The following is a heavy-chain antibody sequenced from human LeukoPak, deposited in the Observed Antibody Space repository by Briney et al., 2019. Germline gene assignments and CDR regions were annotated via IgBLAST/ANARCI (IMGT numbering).Heavy chain of an antibody. D-gene: IGHD3-22*01. CDR1: GFTFSAYV. Sequence: SLRLSSAASGFTFSAYVMHWVRQAPGKGLEWVAILWYDGSNEYYADSVKGRFTMSRDNSKNTLHLQMNSLRAEDTAVYYCARVRADSSGHDIDYWGQGTLVTVSS. J-gene: IGHJ4*02. CDR2: LWYDGSNE. CDR3: ARVRADSSGHDIDY. V-gene: IGHV3-33*01.